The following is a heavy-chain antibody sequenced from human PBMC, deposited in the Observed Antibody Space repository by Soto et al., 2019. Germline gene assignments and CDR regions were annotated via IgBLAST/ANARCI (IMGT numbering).Heavy chain of an antibody. V-gene: IGHV3-30-3*01. CDR1: GFTFSRYP. Sequence: SLRLSCATFGFTFSRYPIHWVRQAPGKGLEWVAGISFDETNKKYADSVRGRFTVSRDNSMSTIYLQMDSLGAEDTAAYFCAREEPHPAPLVFWGQGTQVTVSS. J-gene: IGHJ4*02. CDR3: AREEPHPAPLVF. CDR2: ISFDETNK.